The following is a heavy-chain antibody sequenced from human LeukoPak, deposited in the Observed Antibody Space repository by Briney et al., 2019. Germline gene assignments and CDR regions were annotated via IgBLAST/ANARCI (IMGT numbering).Heavy chain of an antibody. CDR1: GFTFSSYA. V-gene: IGHV3-73*01. J-gene: IGHJ4*02. D-gene: IGHD5-18*01. CDR3: TRLPLDTAKLTVDY. CDR2: IRSKANSYAT. Sequence: PGGSLRLSCAASGFTFSSYAISWVRQAPGKGLEWVGRIRSKANSYATAYAASVKGRFTIYRDDSKNTAYLQMNSLKTEDTAVYYCTRLPLDTAKLTVDYWGQGTLVTVSS.